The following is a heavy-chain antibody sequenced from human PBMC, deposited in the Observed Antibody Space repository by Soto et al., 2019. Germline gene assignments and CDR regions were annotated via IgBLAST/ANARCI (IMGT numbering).Heavy chain of an antibody. Sequence: QVQLVQSGGEVKKPRPSVKVHCKASAYTFTNYGISWVRQAPGQGLEWKGWISAYNGNINYAQKFRGRVTMTTDASTSLVYLEVRSLISDDTAVYYCARSVSSWNLREFASLGQGTLVTVSS. V-gene: IGHV1-18*01. CDR3: ARSVSSWNLREFAS. D-gene: IGHD6-13*01. CDR1: AYTFTNYG. J-gene: IGHJ4*02. CDR2: ISAYNGNI.